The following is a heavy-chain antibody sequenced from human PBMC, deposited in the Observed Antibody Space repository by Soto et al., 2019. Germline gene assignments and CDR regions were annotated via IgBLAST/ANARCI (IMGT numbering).Heavy chain of an antibody. Sequence: ASVKVSCKASGYTFTGYYMHWVRQAPGQGLEWMGWINPNSGGTNYAQKFQGWVTMTRDTSISTAYMELSSLRSEDTAVYYCANPSHTNSSNRTIDYWGQGTPVTVSS. CDR2: INPNSGGT. CDR3: ANPSHTNSSNRTIDY. D-gene: IGHD2-2*01. CDR1: GYTFTGYY. J-gene: IGHJ4*02. V-gene: IGHV1-2*04.